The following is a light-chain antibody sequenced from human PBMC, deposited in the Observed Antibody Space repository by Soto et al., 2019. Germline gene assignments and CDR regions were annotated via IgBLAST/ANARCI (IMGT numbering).Light chain of an antibody. CDR1: QSVSGDY. CDR3: QQSLITPWT. J-gene: IGKJ1*01. V-gene: IGKV3-20*01. CDR2: GAS. Sequence: IVLTQSPGNMSLSPREGTTRSRSASQSVSGDYLAWYQSKPGQAPRLLIHGASNRATGIPDRFSGSGSGTDFTLTIGRLEPEDFAVYYCQQSLITPWTFGQGNKV.